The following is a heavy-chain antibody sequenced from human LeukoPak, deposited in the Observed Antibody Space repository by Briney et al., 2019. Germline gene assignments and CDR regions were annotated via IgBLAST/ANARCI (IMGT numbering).Heavy chain of an antibody. V-gene: IGHV3-23*01. D-gene: IGHD3-16*02. CDR2: ISGSGGST. J-gene: IGHJ6*02. CDR1: GFTFSSYA. CDR3: AKDIAEEYYYGMDV. Sequence: PGGSLRLSCAASGFTFSSYAMSWVRQAPGKGLEWVSAISGSGGSTYYADSVKGRFTISRDNAKNSLYLQMNSLRAEDTALYYCAKDIAEEYYYGMDVWGQGTTVTVSS.